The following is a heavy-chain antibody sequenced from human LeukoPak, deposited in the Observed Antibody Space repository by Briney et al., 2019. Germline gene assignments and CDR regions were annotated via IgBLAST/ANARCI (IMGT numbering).Heavy chain of an antibody. D-gene: IGHD5-12*01. CDR2: INHSGST. CDR3: ARGPLRREDY. CDR1: GGSFSGYY. V-gene: IGHV4-34*01. J-gene: IGHJ4*02. Sequence: SETLSLTCAVYGGSFSGYYWSWIRQPPGKGLEWIGEINHSGSTNYNPSLKSRVTISIDASKNQFSLKLSSVTAADTAVYYCARGPLRREDYWRQRTLVTVSS.